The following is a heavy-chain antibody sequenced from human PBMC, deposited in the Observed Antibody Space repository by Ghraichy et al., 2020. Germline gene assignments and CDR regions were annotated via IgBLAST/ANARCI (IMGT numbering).Heavy chain of an antibody. CDR2: TYYTGST. D-gene: IGHD3-16*01. Sequence: SETLSLTCTVSGGSLSSDYWSWIRQPPGKGLECIGYTYYTGSTHYNPSLKSRITISVDRSKNQISLRLRSVTAADTGVYYCARGVSVKYYGMDVWGQGTTVAVSS. CDR3: ARGVSVKYYGMDV. CDR1: GGSLSSDY. V-gene: IGHV4-59*01. J-gene: IGHJ6*02.